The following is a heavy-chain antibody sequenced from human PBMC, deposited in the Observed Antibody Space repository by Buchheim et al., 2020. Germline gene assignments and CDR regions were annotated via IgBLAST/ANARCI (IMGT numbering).Heavy chain of an antibody. CDR2: INHSGST. CDR1: GGSFSGYY. J-gene: IGHJ4*02. CDR3: ARVGREPTREFDY. Sequence: QVQLRQWGAGLLKPSETLSLTCAVYGGSFSGYYWSWIRQPPGKGLEWIGEINHSGSTNYNPSLKSRVTISVDTSKNQFSLKLSSVTAADTAVYYCARVGREPTREFDYWGQGTL. V-gene: IGHV4-34*01. D-gene: IGHD1-26*01.